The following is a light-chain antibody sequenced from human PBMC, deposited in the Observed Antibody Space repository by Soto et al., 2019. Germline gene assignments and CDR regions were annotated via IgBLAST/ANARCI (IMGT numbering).Light chain of an antibody. J-gene: IGKJ4*01. Sequence: IVLTQSPGTLSLSPGERATLSCRASQSVTSKYLAWFQQKPGQAPRLPLYDVSTRATGFPDRFSGSGSGTDFTLTISRLEPEDFAVYYCQLYGVSPTFGGGTKVEIK. V-gene: IGKV3-20*01. CDR2: DVS. CDR1: QSVTSKY. CDR3: QLYGVSPT.